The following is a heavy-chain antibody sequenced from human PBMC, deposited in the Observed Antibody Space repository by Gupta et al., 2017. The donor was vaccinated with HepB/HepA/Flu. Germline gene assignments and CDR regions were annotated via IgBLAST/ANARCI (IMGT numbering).Heavy chain of an antibody. CDR3: AKVSGQQLVRDFDY. CDR1: GFAFGSYA. D-gene: IGHD6-13*01. J-gene: IGHJ4*02. Sequence: EVQLLESGGGLVQPGGSLRLYCAASGFAFGSYAMSWVSQAPGKGLECVSAISGSGGSTYYADSVKGRFTISRDNSKNTLYLQMNSLRAEDTAVYYCAKVSGQQLVRDFDYWGQGTLVTVSS. V-gene: IGHV3-23*01. CDR2: ISGSGGST.